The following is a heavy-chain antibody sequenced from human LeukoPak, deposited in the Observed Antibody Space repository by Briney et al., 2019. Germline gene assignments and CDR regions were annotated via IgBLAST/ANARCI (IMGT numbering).Heavy chain of an antibody. Sequence: SETLSLTCAVYGGSFSGYYWSWIRQPPGKGLEWIGEINHSGSTNYNPSLKSRVTISVDTSKNQFSLKLSSVTAADTAVYYCARDPGARYSSANAFDIWGQGTMVTVSS. CDR2: INHSGST. CDR1: GGSFSGYY. D-gene: IGHD6-19*01. V-gene: IGHV4-34*01. J-gene: IGHJ3*02. CDR3: ARDPGARYSSANAFDI.